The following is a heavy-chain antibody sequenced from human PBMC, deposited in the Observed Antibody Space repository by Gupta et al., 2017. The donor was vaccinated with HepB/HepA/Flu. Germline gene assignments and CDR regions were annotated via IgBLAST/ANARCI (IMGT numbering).Heavy chain of an antibody. CDR2: MNPNSSNT. J-gene: IGHJ6*02. CDR1: GYTFTSYD. D-gene: IGHD2-15*01. V-gene: IGHV1-8*01. Sequence: QVQLVQSGAEVKKPGASVKVSCKASGYTFTSYDINWVRQATGQGLEWMGWMNPNSSNTGYAQKFQGRVTMTRNTSISTADMELSSLRSEDTAVYYCARIVVGPPQDYYGMDVWGQGTTVTVSS. CDR3: ARIVVGPPQDYYGMDV.